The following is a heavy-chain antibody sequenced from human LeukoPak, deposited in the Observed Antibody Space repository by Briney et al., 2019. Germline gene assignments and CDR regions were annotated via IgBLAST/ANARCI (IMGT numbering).Heavy chain of an antibody. CDR2: LYSGGST. V-gene: IGHV3-53*01. CDR3: ARRGISGYYYDY. Sequence: GGSLRLSCAASGFTFSSYAMSWVRQAPGKGLEWVSDLYSGGSTYYADSVKGRFTISRDNSRNTLYLQMNSLRVEDTAVYYCARRGISGYYYDYWGQGALVTVSS. D-gene: IGHD3-22*01. J-gene: IGHJ4*02. CDR1: GFTFSSYA.